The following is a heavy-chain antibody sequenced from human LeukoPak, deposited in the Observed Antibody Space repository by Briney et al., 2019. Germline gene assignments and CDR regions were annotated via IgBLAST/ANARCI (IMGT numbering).Heavy chain of an antibody. CDR2: IWYDASNK. V-gene: IGHV3-33*01. Sequence: GRFLRLSCAASGFXFSNYGMHWVRQAPGKGLEWVAVIWYDASNKYYGDSVKGRFTISRDNSKNTLYLQMSSLRAEDTAIYYCARAGEGFDTWGQGTKVTVSS. D-gene: IGHD3-10*01. CDR3: ARAGEGFDT. CDR1: GFXFSNYG. J-gene: IGHJ3*02.